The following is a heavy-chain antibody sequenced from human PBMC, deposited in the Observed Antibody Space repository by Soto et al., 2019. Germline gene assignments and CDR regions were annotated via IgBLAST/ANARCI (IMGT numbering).Heavy chain of an antibody. CDR3: ARGYCSSTSCYMDLFDY. CDR2: IYPGDSDT. CDR1: GYSFTSYW. D-gene: IGHD2-2*02. J-gene: IGHJ4*02. V-gene: IGHV5-51*04. Sequence: LKISSKGSGYSFTSYWIGWVRQMPGKGLEWMGIIYPGDSDTRYSPSFQGQVTISADKPISTAYLQWSSLKASDTAMYYCARGYCSSTSCYMDLFDYWGQGTLVTVSS.